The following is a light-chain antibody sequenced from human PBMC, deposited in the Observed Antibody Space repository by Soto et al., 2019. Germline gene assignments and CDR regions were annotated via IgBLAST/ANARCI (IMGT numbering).Light chain of an antibody. V-gene: IGKV1-39*01. CDR3: QQSFSTPIT. CDR2: GSS. CDR1: QTINKN. Sequence: DIQMTQSPSSLSASVGDRAIITCRASQTINKNLNWYQQRPGKAPNLLIYGSSGLQSGFPSRFSGSGYGTDFTLTISSLQPEDFATYYCQQSFSTPITFGQGTRLEIK. J-gene: IGKJ5*01.